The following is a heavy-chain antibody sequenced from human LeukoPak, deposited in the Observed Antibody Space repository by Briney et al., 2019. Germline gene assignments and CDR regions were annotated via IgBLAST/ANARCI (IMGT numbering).Heavy chain of an antibody. D-gene: IGHD3-16*01. V-gene: IGHV3-7*01. CDR2: IKQDGSEK. CDR3: AREGLWATLN. CDR1: GFTFSTYW. J-gene: IGHJ4*02. Sequence: GGSLRLSCVDSGFTFSTYWMSWVRQAPGKGLEWVANIKQDGSEKNYVDSVKGRFTISRDNAKNSLHLQMDSLRGEDTAVYYCAREGLWATLNWGQGTLVTVSS.